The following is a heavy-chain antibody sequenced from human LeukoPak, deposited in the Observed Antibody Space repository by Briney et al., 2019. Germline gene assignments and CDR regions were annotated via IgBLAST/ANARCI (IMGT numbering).Heavy chain of an antibody. CDR1: GYTFTDYY. J-gene: IGHJ6*03. CDR2: ITPVFGTA. V-gene: IGHV1-69*06. D-gene: IGHD1-26*01. Sequence: SVRVSCKASGYTFTDYYIYWVREAPGQGLEWMGGITPVFGTATYAQKFQGRLSISADTSTTTVYMELSSLRSEDTAVYYCARDRETETDYYFYYYMDVWGGGTTVIVSS. CDR3: ARDRETETDYYFYYYMDV.